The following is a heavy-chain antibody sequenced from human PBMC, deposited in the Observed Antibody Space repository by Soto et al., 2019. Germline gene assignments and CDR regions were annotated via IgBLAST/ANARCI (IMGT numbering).Heavy chain of an antibody. CDR1: GGTFSSYA. J-gene: IGHJ6*02. CDR3: ARGYCSGGSCYGARYYYGMDV. D-gene: IGHD2-15*01. Sequence: QVQLLQSGAEVKKPGSSVKVSCKASGGTFSSYAISWVRQAPGQGLEWMGGIIPIFGTANYAQKFQGRVTLTADKSTSTAYMELSSLRSEDTAVYYCARGYCSGGSCYGARYYYGMDVWGQGTTVTVSS. CDR2: IIPIFGTA. V-gene: IGHV1-69*06.